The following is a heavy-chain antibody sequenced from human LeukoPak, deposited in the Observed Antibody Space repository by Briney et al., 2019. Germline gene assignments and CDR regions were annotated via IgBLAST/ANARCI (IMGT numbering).Heavy chain of an antibody. Sequence: SQTLSLTCTVSGGSISSGGYYWNWIRQPPGKGLEWIGYIYHSGSTYYNPSLKSRVTISVDTSKNQFSLKLSSVTAADTAVYYCARDRVRAVHDYWGQGTLVTVSS. V-gene: IGHV4-30-2*01. CDR3: ARDRVRAVHDY. CDR1: GGSISSGGYY. D-gene: IGHD6-19*01. CDR2: IYHSGST. J-gene: IGHJ4*02.